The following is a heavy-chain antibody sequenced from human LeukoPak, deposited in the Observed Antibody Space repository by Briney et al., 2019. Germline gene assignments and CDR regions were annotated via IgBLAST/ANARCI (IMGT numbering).Heavy chain of an antibody. CDR2: ISAYNGNT. CDR3: AVGYYDILTGYPTFDY. Sequence: ASVKVSCKASGYTFTSYGISWVRQAPGQGLEWMGWISAYNGNTNYAQKLQGRVTMTTDTSTSTAYMELRSLRSDGTAVYYCAVGYYDILTGYPTFDYWGQGTLVTVSS. D-gene: IGHD3-9*01. V-gene: IGHV1-18*01. CDR1: GYTFTSYG. J-gene: IGHJ4*02.